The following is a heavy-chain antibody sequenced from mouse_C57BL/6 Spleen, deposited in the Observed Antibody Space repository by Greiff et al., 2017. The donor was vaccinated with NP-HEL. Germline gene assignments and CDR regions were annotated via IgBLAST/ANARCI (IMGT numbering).Heavy chain of an antibody. J-gene: IGHJ3*01. CDR1: GYAFSSSW. D-gene: IGHD1-1*01. CDR2: IYPGDGDT. Sequence: QVQLQQSGPELVKPGASVKISCKASGYAFSSSWMNWVKQRPGKGLEWIGRIYPGDGDTNYNGKFKGKATLTADKSSSTAYMQLSSLTSEDSAVYFCARSDPLGSSYAFAYWGQGTLVTVSA. CDR3: ARSDPLGSSYAFAY. V-gene: IGHV1-82*01.